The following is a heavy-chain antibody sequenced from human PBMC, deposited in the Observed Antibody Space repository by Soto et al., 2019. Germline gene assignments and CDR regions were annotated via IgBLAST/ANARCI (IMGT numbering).Heavy chain of an antibody. V-gene: IGHV4-59*08. CDR1: GDSIRSYY. D-gene: IGHD2-21*01. J-gene: IGHJ6*04. CDR3: ARHLFPAV. Sequence: QVQLQESGPGLVSPSEALSLTCRVSGDSIRSYYWNWSRQPPGKGLGWIGYFSYSGASNYNPALKSRVTISADTYKNQCFLRWRAVTAADTAGYDCARHLFPAVWGKGTTVTGSS. CDR2: FSYSGAS.